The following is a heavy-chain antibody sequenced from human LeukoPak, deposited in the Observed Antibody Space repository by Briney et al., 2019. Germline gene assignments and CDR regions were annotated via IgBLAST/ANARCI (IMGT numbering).Heavy chain of an antibody. V-gene: IGHV3-30*02. CDR1: EFTFSIYG. CDR2: IRFDGSNK. Sequence: GGSLRLSCATSEFTFSIYGMHWVRQAPGKGLEWVSFIRFDGSNKYYADSVKGRFTISRDNSKNTLFLQMNSLREEDTAVYYCAKDRGDGYPTHFDCWGQGTLVTVSS. CDR3: AKDRGDGYPTHFDC. D-gene: IGHD5-24*01. J-gene: IGHJ4*02.